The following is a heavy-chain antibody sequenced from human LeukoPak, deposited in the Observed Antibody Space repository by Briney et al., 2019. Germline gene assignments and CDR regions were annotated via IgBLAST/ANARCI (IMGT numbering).Heavy chain of an antibody. CDR2: IRSKANSYAT. J-gene: IGHJ4*02. Sequence: GGSLKLSCAASGFTFSGSAMHWVRRASGKGLEWVGRIRSKANSYATAYAASVKGRFTISRDDSKNTLYLQMNSLRAEDTAVYYCAKDGPSSSGYFDYWGQGTLVTVSS. V-gene: IGHV3-73*01. CDR3: AKDGPSSSGYFDY. CDR1: GFTFSGSA. D-gene: IGHD5-24*01.